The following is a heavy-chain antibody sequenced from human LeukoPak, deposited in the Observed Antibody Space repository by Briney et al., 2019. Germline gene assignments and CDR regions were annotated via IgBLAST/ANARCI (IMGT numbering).Heavy chain of an antibody. CDR2: ISYDGSNK. CDR1: GFTFSSYG. CDR3: AKDQSSSWFFFFDY. V-gene: IGHV3-30*18. J-gene: IGHJ4*02. Sequence: GGSLRLSCAASGFTFSSYGMHWVRQAPGKGLEWVAVISYDGSNKYYADSVKGRFTISRDNSKNTLYLQMNGLRAEDTAVYYCAKDQSSSWFFFFDYWGQGTLVTVSS. D-gene: IGHD6-13*01.